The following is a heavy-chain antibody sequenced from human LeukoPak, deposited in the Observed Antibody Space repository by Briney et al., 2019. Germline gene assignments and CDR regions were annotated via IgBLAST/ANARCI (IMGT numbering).Heavy chain of an antibody. CDR3: TTGYGTIDF. Sequence: GGSLRLSCAVARFTFSDAWMAWVRQAPGKGLEHVGRIRSQSDGGTADYAAPVKDGFTISRDDSNNMVYLYMNNLKIEDTAMYYCTTGYGTIDFWGQGTLVAVSS. CDR1: RFTFSDAW. J-gene: IGHJ4*02. CDR2: IRSQSDGGTA. D-gene: IGHD2-8*01. V-gene: IGHV3-15*01.